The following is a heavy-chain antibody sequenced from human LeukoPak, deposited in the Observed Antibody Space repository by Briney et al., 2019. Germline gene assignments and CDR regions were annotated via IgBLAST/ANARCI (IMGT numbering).Heavy chain of an antibody. V-gene: IGHV3-21*01. CDR1: GFTFSSYS. CDR2: ISSSGSFI. Sequence: VGSLRLSCAASGFTFSSYSMNWVRQAPGKGLEWVSSISSSGSFISYSDSVKGRFTTSRDNAKNALSLQMNSLRAEDTAVYYCARLGSGWYFDYWGQGTLVTVSS. J-gene: IGHJ4*02. CDR3: ARLGSGWYFDY. D-gene: IGHD6-19*01.